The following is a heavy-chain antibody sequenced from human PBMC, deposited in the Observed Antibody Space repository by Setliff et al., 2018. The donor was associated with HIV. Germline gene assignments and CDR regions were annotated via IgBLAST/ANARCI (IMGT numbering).Heavy chain of an antibody. CDR3: ARQGSRAYYYDYIWGSYRWDAFDI. V-gene: IGHV5-51*01. J-gene: IGHJ3*02. Sequence: PGASLTISCKASGYSFNTNWIGWVRQMPGKGLEWMGIIYPSDSDTKYSPSFQGQVTISVDKSINTAYLQWSSLKASDTAMYCCARQGSRAYYYDYIWGSYRWDAFDIWGPGTMVTVSS. CDR1: GYSFNTNW. CDR2: IYPSDSDT. D-gene: IGHD3-16*02.